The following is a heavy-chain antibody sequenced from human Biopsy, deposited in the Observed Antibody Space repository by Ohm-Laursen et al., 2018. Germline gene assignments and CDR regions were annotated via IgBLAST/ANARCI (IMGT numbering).Heavy chain of an antibody. CDR2: MSPNSSNT. D-gene: IGHD1-1*01. V-gene: IGHV1-8*01. CDR3: AKGHGNWFRYLQY. CDR1: GYIFNNYD. Sequence: SVKVSCKASGYIFNNYDINWVRQAAGQGPEWMGWMSPNSSNTGYAPKFQGRITLTRNTSISTAYLELSSLTSEDSAIYYCAKGHGNWFRYLQYWGQGTLVTVSS. J-gene: IGHJ1*01.